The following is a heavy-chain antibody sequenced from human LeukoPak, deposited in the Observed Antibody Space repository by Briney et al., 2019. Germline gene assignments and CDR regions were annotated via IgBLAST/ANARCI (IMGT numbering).Heavy chain of an antibody. J-gene: IGHJ4*02. CDR3: ARDRDGYSHFDY. D-gene: IGHD5-24*01. Sequence: SQTLSLTCTVSGGSISSGGYYWSWIRQLPGKGLEWIGYIYYSGTTYYNPSLKNRITISVDTSNNQFSLKLSSVTAADTAVYYCARDRDGYSHFDYWGQGTLVTVSS. V-gene: IGHV4-31*03. CDR2: IYYSGTT. CDR1: GGSISSGGYY.